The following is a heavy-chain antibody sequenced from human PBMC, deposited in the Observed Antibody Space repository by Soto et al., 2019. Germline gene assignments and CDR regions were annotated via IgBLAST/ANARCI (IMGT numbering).Heavy chain of an antibody. Sequence: QVQLVQSGPEVKKPGSSVKVSCTASGGTFNFYSISWVRQAPGQGLEWVGRVIPMVGMSEYAQKFQGRVTITADKSTSTAYMNLRSLRSEDTAVYYCATNYGSGSAHFDYWGQGTLVTVSS. CDR3: ATNYGSGSAHFDY. J-gene: IGHJ4*02. V-gene: IGHV1-69*02. CDR2: VIPMVGMS. CDR1: GGTFNFYS. D-gene: IGHD3-10*01.